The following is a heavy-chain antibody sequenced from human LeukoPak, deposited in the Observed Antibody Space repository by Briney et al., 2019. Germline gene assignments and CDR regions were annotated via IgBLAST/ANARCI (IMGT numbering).Heavy chain of an antibody. D-gene: IGHD3-3*01. CDR1: GGSFGGYS. V-gene: IGHV4-34*01. J-gene: IGHJ6*03. CDR3: ARGLGGVVNYFVYYMDV. Sequence: SETQSLTCAVDGGSFGGYSWGWIRQPPGKGLEWIGEINHSGSTNYNPSLKSRVTISVDTSKNQFSLKLSSVTAADTAVYYCARGLGGVVNYFVYYMDVWGKGTTVTVSS. CDR2: INHSGST.